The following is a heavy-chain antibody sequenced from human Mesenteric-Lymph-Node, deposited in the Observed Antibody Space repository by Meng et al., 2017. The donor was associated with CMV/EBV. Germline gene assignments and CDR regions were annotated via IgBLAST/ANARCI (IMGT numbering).Heavy chain of an antibody. CDR3: ARGGIVVKALDI. CDR2: IYFSGST. CDR1: GDSISSGGYY. Sequence: TVSGDSISSGGYYWSWIRPYPGKGLEWFGYIYFSGSTYYNPSLKSRVTISVDTPKNQFSLRLSSATAADTAVYYCARGGIVVKALDIWGRGTMVTVSS. J-gene: IGHJ3*02. D-gene: IGHD2-2*01. V-gene: IGHV4-31*02.